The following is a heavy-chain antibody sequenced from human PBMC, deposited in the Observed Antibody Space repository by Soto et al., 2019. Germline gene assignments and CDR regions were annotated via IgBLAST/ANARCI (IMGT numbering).Heavy chain of an antibody. CDR2: IYYSGST. Sequence: SETLSLTCTVSGGSISSYYWSWIRQPPGKGLEWIGYIYYSGSTNYNPSLKSRVTISVDTSKNQFSLKLSSVTAADTAVYYCARYSVDTAMVDYWGQGTLVTVSS. CDR3: ARYSVDTAMVDY. V-gene: IGHV4-59*08. J-gene: IGHJ4*02. D-gene: IGHD5-18*01. CDR1: GGSISSYY.